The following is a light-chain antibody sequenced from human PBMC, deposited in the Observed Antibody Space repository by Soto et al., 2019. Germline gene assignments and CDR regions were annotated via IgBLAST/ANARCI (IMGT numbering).Light chain of an antibody. Sequence: EIVMTQSPATLSVSPGERATLSCRASQSVSSNLAWYQQKPGQAPRLLIYGASTRATGNPARFSGSGSGTEFTLTISSLQSEDFAGYYCQQYNNWPPWTFGQGYKVEIK. V-gene: IGKV3-15*01. CDR3: QQYNNWPPWT. J-gene: IGKJ1*01. CDR2: GAS. CDR1: QSVSSN.